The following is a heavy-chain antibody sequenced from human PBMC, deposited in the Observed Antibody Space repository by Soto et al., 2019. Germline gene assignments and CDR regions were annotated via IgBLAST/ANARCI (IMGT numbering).Heavy chain of an antibody. CDR2: INHSGST. D-gene: IGHD6-19*01. CDR1: GGSFSGYY. CDR3: ARTDSGWLDY. V-gene: IGHV4-34*01. Sequence: SETLSLTCAVYGGSFSGYYWSWIRQPPGKGLEWIGEINHSGSTNYNPSLKSRVTISVDTSKNQFSLKLSSVTAADTAVYYCARTDSGWLDYWGQGTLVTVSS. J-gene: IGHJ4*02.